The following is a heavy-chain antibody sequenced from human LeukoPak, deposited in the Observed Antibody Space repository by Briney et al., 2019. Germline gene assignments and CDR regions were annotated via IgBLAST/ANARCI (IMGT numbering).Heavy chain of an antibody. V-gene: IGHV1-18*01. CDR2: ISAYNGNT. CDR3: AVTGGYCSSTSCDEYY. J-gene: IGHJ4*02. D-gene: IGHD2-2*01. CDR1: GYTFTSYG. Sequence: GASVKVSCKASGYTFTSYGISWVRQAPGQGLEWMGWISAYNGNTNYAQKLQGRVTITTDESTSTAYMELSSLRSEDTAVYYCAVTGGYCSSTSCDEYYWGQGTLVTVSS.